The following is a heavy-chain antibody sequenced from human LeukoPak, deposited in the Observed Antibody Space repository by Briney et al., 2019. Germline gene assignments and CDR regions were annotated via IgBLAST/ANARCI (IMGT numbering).Heavy chain of an antibody. CDR1: GFTFGDGY. CDR2: IRSHDHGGTT. D-gene: IGHD5-18*01. CDR3: TRHRHSFNWFDP. V-gene: IGHV3-49*04. J-gene: IGHJ5*02. Sequence: GGSLRLSCRGSGFTFGDGYGKWVRQAPGKGTGRVGFIRSHDHGGTTEYAASVQGRFTISRDDSKSIAYLQMNSLKTDDTALYYCTRHRHSFNWFDPWGQGTLVTVSS.